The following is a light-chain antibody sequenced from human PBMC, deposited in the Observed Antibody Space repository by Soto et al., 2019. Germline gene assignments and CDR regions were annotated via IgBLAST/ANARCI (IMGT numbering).Light chain of an antibody. J-gene: IGLJ3*02. Sequence: QSAPTQPRSVSGSPGQSVTISCTGTSSDVGGYNYVSWYQQHPGKAPKLIIYDVSKRPSGVPDRFSGSKSGNTASLTISGLQAEDDADYCCCAYAGSYSCWVFGGGTKLTVL. V-gene: IGLV2-11*01. CDR3: CAYAGSYSCWV. CDR1: SSDVGGYNY. CDR2: DVS.